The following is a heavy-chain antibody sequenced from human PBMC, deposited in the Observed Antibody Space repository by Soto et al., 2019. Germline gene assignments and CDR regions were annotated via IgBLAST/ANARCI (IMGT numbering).Heavy chain of an antibody. V-gene: IGHV5-51*01. Sequence: KISGEGCGWKVTSYWSGWERQMPGKGLEWMGLISPGDSDTRYSPSFQGQVTISADKSTSTAYLQWSSRKASDTAMYYCARQDGGSYAFDIWVQGTLV. D-gene: IGHD2-15*01. CDR3: ARQDGGSYAFDI. CDR2: ISPGDSDT. CDR1: GWKVTSYW. J-gene: IGHJ3*02.